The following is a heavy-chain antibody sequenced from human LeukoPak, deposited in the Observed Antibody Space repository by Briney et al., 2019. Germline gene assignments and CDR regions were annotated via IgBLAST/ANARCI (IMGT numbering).Heavy chain of an antibody. D-gene: IGHD3-16*01. V-gene: IGHV4-59*01. Sequence: ASETLSLTCTVSGASFSNDYWSWVRQAPGKGLEWIGYIYHNGRTSYNPSLKSRLTMSIETSQKQFSLQLISVTAADTAIYYCARASEGIGYFDTWGRGSLVTVSS. CDR2: IYHNGRT. J-gene: IGHJ4*02. CDR1: GASFSNDY. CDR3: ARASEGIGYFDT.